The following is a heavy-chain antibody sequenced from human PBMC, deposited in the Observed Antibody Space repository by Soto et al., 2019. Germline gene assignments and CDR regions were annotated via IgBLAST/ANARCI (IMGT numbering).Heavy chain of an antibody. CDR1: GFTFSTAW. CDR3: TTVPRGYYDTTTYYYLDY. CDR2: IKSKTDGGTT. V-gene: IGHV3-15*01. D-gene: IGHD3-22*01. J-gene: IGHJ4*02. Sequence: EVQLVVSGGGLVKPGGSLRLSCAASGFTFSTAWMRWVRQAPGKGLEWVGRIKSKTDGGTTDLAAPVKGRFTISRDDSKNTLYLQMNSLKTEDTAVYYCTTVPRGYYDTTTYYYLDYWGQGTLVTVSS.